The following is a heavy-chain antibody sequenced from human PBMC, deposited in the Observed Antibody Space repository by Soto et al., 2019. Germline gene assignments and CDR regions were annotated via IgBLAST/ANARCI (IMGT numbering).Heavy chain of an antibody. Sequence: PGGSLRLSCAASGFAVSTNYVSWVRQAPGKGLERVSVIFSSGATYYTDSVKDRFTMSRDNSRNTLYLQMDSLGVEDTAVYYCARTLGSNVRVGSTWFDPWGQGTMVTVSS. D-gene: IGHD3-10*01. J-gene: IGHJ5*02. V-gene: IGHV3-53*01. CDR2: IFSSGAT. CDR1: GFAVSTNY. CDR3: ARTLGSNVRVGSTWFDP.